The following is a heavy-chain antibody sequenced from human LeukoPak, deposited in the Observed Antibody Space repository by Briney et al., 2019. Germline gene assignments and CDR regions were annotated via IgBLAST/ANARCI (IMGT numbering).Heavy chain of an antibody. V-gene: IGHV3-23*01. CDR1: GFTFSNYA. J-gene: IGHJ4*02. CDR3: ARGSLTYYDFWSGYYLDY. CDR2: ISGSGGST. D-gene: IGHD3-3*01. Sequence: PGGSLRLSCAASGFTFSNYAMSWVRQAPGKGLEWVSAISGSGGSTYYADSVKGRFTISRDNSKNTLYLQMNSLRAEDTAVYYCARGSLTYYDFWSGYYLDYWGQGTLVTVSS.